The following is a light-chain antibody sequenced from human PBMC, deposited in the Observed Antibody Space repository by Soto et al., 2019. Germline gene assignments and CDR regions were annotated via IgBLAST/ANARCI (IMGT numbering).Light chain of an antibody. V-gene: IGKV3-20*01. CDR1: QSVRSSY. CDR3: QQYGSSPRFT. CDR2: GAS. J-gene: IGKJ3*01. Sequence: EIVLTQSPGTLSLSPGERATLACRASQSVRSSYLAWYQQKPGQAPRLLIYGASTRATGIPDRFSGSGSGTDFTLTISRLEPEDFAVYYCQQYGSSPRFTFGPGTKVD.